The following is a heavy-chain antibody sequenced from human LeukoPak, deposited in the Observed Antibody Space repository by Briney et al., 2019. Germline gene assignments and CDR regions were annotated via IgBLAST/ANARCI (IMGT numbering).Heavy chain of an antibody. CDR1: GYTFTSYD. Sequence: GASVKVSCKASGYTFTSYDINWVRQATGQGLEWMGWMNPNSGNTGYAQKFQGRVTMTRNTSISTAYMELSSLRSEDTAVYYCARGPRNLERRGRSFSIWFDPWGQGTLVTVSS. CDR3: ARGPRNLERRGRSFSIWFDP. D-gene: IGHD1-1*01. V-gene: IGHV1-8*01. J-gene: IGHJ5*02. CDR2: MNPNSGNT.